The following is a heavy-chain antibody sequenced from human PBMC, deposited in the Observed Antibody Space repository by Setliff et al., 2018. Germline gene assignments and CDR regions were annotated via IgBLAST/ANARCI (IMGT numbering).Heavy chain of an antibody. V-gene: IGHV4-4*07. CDR3: ARGIITMVRGVITFSYYFDY. Sequence: SETLSLTCTVPAGSISSYYWSWIRQPAGKGLEWIGRIYTSGSTNYNPSLKSRVTMSVDTSKNQFSLKLCSVTAADTAVYYCARGIITMVRGVITFSYYFDYWGQGTLVTVSS. D-gene: IGHD3-10*01. J-gene: IGHJ4*02. CDR2: IYTSGST. CDR1: AGSISSYY.